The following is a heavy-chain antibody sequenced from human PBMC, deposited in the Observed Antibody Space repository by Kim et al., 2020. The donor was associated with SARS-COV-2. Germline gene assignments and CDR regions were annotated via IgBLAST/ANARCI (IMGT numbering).Heavy chain of an antibody. Sequence: SVKVSCKASGGTFSSYAISWVRQAPGQGLEWMGGIIPIFGTANYAQKFQGRVTITADESTSTAYMELSSLRSEDTAVYYCARALYYYDSSSDAFDIWGQGTMVTVSS. D-gene: IGHD3-22*01. CDR2: IIPIFGTA. J-gene: IGHJ3*02. CDR1: GGTFSSYA. CDR3: ARALYYYDSSSDAFDI. V-gene: IGHV1-69*13.